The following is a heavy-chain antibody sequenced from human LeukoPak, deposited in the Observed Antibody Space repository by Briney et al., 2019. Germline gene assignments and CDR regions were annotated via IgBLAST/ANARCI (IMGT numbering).Heavy chain of an antibody. J-gene: IGHJ4*02. CDR3: ARDQRPKKYFYDSSGSSAY. CDR2: IKQDGSEK. V-gene: IGHV3-7*01. Sequence: GGSLRLSCAASGFTFSSYWMSWVRQAPGKGLEWVANIKQDGSEKYYVDSVKGRFTISRDNAKNSLYLEMNNLRPEGTALYYCARDQRPKKYFYDSSGSSAYWGQGTLVTVSS. D-gene: IGHD3-22*01. CDR1: GFTFSSYW.